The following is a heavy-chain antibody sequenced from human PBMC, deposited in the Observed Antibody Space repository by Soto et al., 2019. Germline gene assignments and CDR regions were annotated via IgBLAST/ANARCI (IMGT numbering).Heavy chain of an antibody. D-gene: IGHD2-8*01. J-gene: IGHJ4*02. Sequence: QVQLVQSGAEVKKPGSSVKVSCKASGGTFSSYASSWVRQAPGQGLEWMGGIMPIFGTANYAQKFQGRVTITADESTSTAYMEPSSLRSEDTGVYYCARDYSTNGVCLADFDCWGQGTLLTVSS. V-gene: IGHV1-69*12. CDR1: GGTFSSYA. CDR3: ARDYSTNGVCLADFDC. CDR2: IMPIFGTA.